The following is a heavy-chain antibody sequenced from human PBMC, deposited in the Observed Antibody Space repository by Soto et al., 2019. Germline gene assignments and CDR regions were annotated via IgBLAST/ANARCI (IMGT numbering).Heavy chain of an antibody. CDR1: GGTFSSYA. Sequence: ASVKVSCKASGGTFSSYAISWVRQAPGQGLEWMGGIIPILGIANYAQKFQGRVTITADKSTSTAYMELSSLRSEDTAVYYCARQLRDGYKLESFDYWGQGTLVTVSS. J-gene: IGHJ4*02. CDR2: IIPILGIA. CDR3: ARQLRDGYKLESFDY. V-gene: IGHV1-69*10. D-gene: IGHD5-12*01.